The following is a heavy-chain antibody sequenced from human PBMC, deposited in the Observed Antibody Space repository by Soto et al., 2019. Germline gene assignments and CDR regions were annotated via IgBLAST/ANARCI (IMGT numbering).Heavy chain of an antibody. Sequence: GGSLRLSCAASGYTFSDYYMSWNRQAPGKGLDWVSYISSSSSYTNYADSVKGRFTISRDNAKNSLYLQMNSLRAEDTAVYYCARRGGYSPRPTLNYWYFDLWGRGTLVTVSS. CDR3: ARRGGYSPRPTLNYWYFDL. V-gene: IGHV3-11*03. CDR2: ISSSSSYT. J-gene: IGHJ2*01. CDR1: GYTFSDYY. D-gene: IGHD2-15*01.